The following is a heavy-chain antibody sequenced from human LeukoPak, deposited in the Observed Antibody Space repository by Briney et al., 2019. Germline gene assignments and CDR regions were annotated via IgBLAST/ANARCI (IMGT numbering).Heavy chain of an antibody. D-gene: IGHD3-22*01. J-gene: IGHJ4*02. CDR2: ITTDP. CDR3: AKAGSGHYYDY. V-gene: IGHV3-23*01. Sequence: GGSLRLSCAASGFAFNSYDMTWVRRAPGKGLEWVSLITTDPYYADSVRGRFTISRDNSKNTLYLQMNSLRADDTAVYYCAKAGSGHYYDYWGQGTLVTVSS. CDR1: GFAFNSYD.